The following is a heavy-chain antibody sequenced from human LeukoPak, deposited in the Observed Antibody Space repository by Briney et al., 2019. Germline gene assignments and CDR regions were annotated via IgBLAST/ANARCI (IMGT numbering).Heavy chain of an antibody. CDR3: ARVLKNWFDP. CDR2: IYHSGST. D-gene: IGHD2-8*01. CDR1: GGSISSGGYS. J-gene: IGHJ5*02. V-gene: IGHV4-30-2*01. Sequence: SETLSLTCVVSGGSISSGGYSWSWIRQPPGKGLEWIGYIYHSGSTYYNPSLKSRVTISVDRSKNQFSLKLSSVTAADTAVYYCARVLKNWFDPWGQGTLVTVSS.